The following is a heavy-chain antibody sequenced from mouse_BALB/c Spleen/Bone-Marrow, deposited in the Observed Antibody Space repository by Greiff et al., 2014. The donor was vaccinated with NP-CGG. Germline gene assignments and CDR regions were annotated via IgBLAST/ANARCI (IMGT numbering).Heavy chain of an antibody. J-gene: IGHJ2*01. D-gene: IGHD2-10*01. CDR1: GYAFTNYL. CDR2: INPGSGGT. CDR3: ARGAYYGNYFDY. V-gene: IGHV1-54*01. Sequence: VQLQQSGAELVRPGTSVKVSCKASGYAFTNYLIEWVKQRPGQGLEWIGVINPGSGGTNYNEKFKGKATLTADKSSSTAYMQLSSLTSDGAAVYFYARGAYYGNYFDYWGQGTTLTVSS.